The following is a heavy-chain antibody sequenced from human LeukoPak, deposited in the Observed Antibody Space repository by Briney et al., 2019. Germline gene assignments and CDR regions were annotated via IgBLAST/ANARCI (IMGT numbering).Heavy chain of an antibody. J-gene: IGHJ4*02. D-gene: IGHD3-10*01. CDR3: AKVGFVVRGVIGSKEY. CDR2: ISGSGGST. CDR1: GFTFSSYA. V-gene: IGHV3-23*01. Sequence: GRSLRLSCAASGFTFSSYAMSWVRQAPGKGLEWVSAISGSGGSTYYADSVKGRFTIARDNSKNTLYLQMNSLRAEDTAVYYCAKVGFVVRGVIGSKEYWGQGTLVTVSS.